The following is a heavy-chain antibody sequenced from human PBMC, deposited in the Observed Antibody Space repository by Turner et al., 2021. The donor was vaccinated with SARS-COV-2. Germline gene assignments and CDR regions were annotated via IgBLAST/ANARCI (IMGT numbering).Heavy chain of an antibody. J-gene: IGHJ2*01. V-gene: IGHV3-9*01. D-gene: IGHD1-1*01. CDR2: ISWNSGSI. CDR1: GFTFDDYA. CDR3: ARVQGGTYWYFDL. Sequence: EVQLVESGGGLVQSGRSLRLSCAASGFTFDDYAMHWVRQAPGKGLEWVSRISWNSGSIVYADSVKGRFTISRDNAKNSLYLQMNSLRVDDSGVYYCARVQGGTYWYFDLWGRGTLVTVSS.